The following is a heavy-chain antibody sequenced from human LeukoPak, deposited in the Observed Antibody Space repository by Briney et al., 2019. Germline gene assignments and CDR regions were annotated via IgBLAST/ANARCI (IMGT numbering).Heavy chain of an antibody. CDR2: ISISGGTT. CDR1: GFTFRSYA. V-gene: IGHV3-23*01. Sequence: PGGSLRLSCAASGFTFRSYAMSWVRQAPGKGLEWVSGISISGGTTYYADSVKGWFTISRDNSKNALYLQMNSLRAEDTAVYYCDTSSGSYDYWGQGTLVTVSS. J-gene: IGHJ4*02. CDR3: DTSSGSYDY. D-gene: IGHD1-26*01.